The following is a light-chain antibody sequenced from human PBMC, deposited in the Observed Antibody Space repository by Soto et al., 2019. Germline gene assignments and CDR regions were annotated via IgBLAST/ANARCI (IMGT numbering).Light chain of an antibody. J-gene: IGLJ2*01. CDR2: LNSDGSH. CDR1: SGHSSYA. Sequence: QPVLTQSPSASASLRASVKLTCTLSSGHSSYAIAWHQQQPEKGPRYLMKLNSDGSHSKGDGIPDRFSGSSSGAERYLTISSLQSEDEADYYCQTWGTGIPVFGGGTKLTVL. V-gene: IGLV4-69*01. CDR3: QTWGTGIPV.